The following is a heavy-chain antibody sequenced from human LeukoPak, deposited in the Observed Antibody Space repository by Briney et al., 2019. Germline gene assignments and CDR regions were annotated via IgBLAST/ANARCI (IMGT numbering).Heavy chain of an antibody. CDR2: ISWNSGSI. CDR1: GFTFDDYA. D-gene: IGHD6-13*01. Sequence: PGRSLRLSCAASGFTFDDYAMHWVRQAPGKGLEWVSGISWNSGSIGYADSVKGRFTISRGNAKNSLYLQMNSLRAEDTALYYCAKDIAAAGTGVFDYWGQGTLVTVSS. J-gene: IGHJ4*02. V-gene: IGHV3-9*01. CDR3: AKDIAAAGTGVFDY.